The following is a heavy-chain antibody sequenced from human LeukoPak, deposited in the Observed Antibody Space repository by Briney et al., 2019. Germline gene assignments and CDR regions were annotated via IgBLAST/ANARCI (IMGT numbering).Heavy chain of an antibody. D-gene: IGHD1-26*01. J-gene: IGHJ4*02. Sequence: GGSLRLSCAATGFTFSTYWMSWVRQAPGKGLEWVANIKQDGSAKYYVDSVKGRFAISRDNAKNSLYLQMNSLRAEDTGVYYCAREGVVGATANHYDYWGQGSLVTVSS. CDR2: IKQDGSAK. CDR3: AREGVVGATANHYDY. V-gene: IGHV3-7*01. CDR1: GFTFSTYW.